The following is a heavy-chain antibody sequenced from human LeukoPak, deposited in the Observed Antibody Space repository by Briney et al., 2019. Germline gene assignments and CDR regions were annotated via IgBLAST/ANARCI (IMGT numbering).Heavy chain of an antibody. CDR3: TNAYFDY. V-gene: IGHV3-66*01. J-gene: IGHJ4*02. CDR1: GFTVSSNY. CDR2: LYSGGGT. D-gene: IGHD2-8*01. Sequence: PGGSLRLSCAASGFTVSSNYMSWVRQAPGKGLEWVSVLYSGGGTYYADSMKGRFTISRDNSKNTLYLQMNSLRAEDTAVYYCTNAYFDYWGQGTLVTVSS.